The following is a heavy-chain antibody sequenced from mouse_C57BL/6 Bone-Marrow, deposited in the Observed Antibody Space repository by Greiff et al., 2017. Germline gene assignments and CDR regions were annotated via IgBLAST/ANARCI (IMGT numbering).Heavy chain of an antibody. J-gene: IGHJ2*01. CDR2: IYPRSGNT. V-gene: IGHV1-81*01. Sequence: QVQLKESGAELARPGASVKLSCKASGYTFTSYGISWVKQRTGQGLEWIGEIYPRSGNTYYNEKFKGKATLTADKSSSTAYMELRSLTSEDSAVYFCARSGIRDYFDYWGQGTTLTVSS. CDR3: ARSGIRDYFDY. D-gene: IGHD1-1*01. CDR1: GYTFTSYG.